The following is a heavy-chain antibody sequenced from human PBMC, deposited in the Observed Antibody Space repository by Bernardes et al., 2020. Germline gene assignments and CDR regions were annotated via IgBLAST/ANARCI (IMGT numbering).Heavy chain of an antibody. CDR2: ISGSGGST. CDR3: AKDKSFGYSSGYYDY. V-gene: IGHV3-23*01. D-gene: IGHD6-19*01. CDR1: GFTFSSYA. J-gene: IGHJ4*02. Sequence: GSLRLSCAASGFTFSSYAMSWVRQAPGKGLEWVSDISGSGGSTYYADSVKGRFTISRDNSKNTLYLQMNSLRAEDTAVYYCAKDKSFGYSSGYYDYWGQGILVTVSS.